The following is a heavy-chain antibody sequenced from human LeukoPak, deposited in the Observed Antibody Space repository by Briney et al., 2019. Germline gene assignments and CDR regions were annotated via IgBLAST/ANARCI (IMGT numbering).Heavy chain of an antibody. J-gene: IGHJ5*02. Sequence: ASVKVSCKASGGTFSSYAISWVRQAPGQGLEWMGGIIPIFGTANYAQKFQGRVTITTDESTCTAYMELSSLRSEDTAVYYCARDSGGRFDPWGQGTLVTVSS. D-gene: IGHD3-10*01. CDR3: ARDSGGRFDP. V-gene: IGHV1-69*05. CDR1: GGTFSSYA. CDR2: IIPIFGTA.